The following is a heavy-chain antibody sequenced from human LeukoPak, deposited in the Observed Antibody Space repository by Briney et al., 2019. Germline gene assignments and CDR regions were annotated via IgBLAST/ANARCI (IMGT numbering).Heavy chain of an antibody. Sequence: GGSLRLSCAASGFTFSSYAMSWVRQAPGKGLEWVSAISGSGGSTYYADSVKGRFTISRDNSKNTLYLQMNSLRAEDTAVYYCAKVFLGPLTVPWLFDYWGQGTLVTVSS. J-gene: IGHJ4*02. CDR2: ISGSGGST. CDR1: GFTFSSYA. CDR3: AKVFLGPLTVPWLFDY. V-gene: IGHV3-23*01. D-gene: IGHD3-9*01.